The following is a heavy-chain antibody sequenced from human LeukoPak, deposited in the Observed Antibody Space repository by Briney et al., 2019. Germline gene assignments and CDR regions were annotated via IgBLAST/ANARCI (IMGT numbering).Heavy chain of an antibody. CDR3: ATSDSSGYFDY. D-gene: IGHD3-22*01. CDR2: IYPGDSDT. Sequence: GESLKISCQGSGYRFTTFWIGWVRQMPGKGLEWMGIIYPGDSDTRYSPSFQGQVTISADKSISTAYLQWSSLKASDTAMYYCATSDSSGYFDYWGQGTLVTVSS. V-gene: IGHV5-51*01. J-gene: IGHJ4*02. CDR1: GYRFTTFW.